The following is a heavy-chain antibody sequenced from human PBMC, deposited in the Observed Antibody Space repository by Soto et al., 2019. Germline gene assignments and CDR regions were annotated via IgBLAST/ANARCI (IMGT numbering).Heavy chain of an antibody. CDR3: ARPAAGREYGWFDP. Sequence: TSETLSLTCTVSGGSISSGGYYWSWIRQHPGKGLEWIGYIYYSGSTYYNPSLKSRVTISVDTSKNQFSLKLSSVTAADTAVYYCARPAAGREYGWFDPWGQGTLVTVSS. V-gene: IGHV4-31*03. CDR1: GGSISSGGYY. D-gene: IGHD6-13*01. CDR2: IYYSGST. J-gene: IGHJ5*02.